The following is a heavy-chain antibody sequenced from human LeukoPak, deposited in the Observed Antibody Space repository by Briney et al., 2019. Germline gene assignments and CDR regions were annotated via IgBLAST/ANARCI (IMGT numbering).Heavy chain of an antibody. CDR2: IHWNGGST. J-gene: IGHJ6*02. CDR1: GFTFDDYG. D-gene: IGHD4-23*01. Sequence: GGSLRLSCAASGFTFDDYGMSWVRQAPGKGLEWVSGIHWNGGSTGYADSVKGRFTISRDNAKNSLYLQMNSLRAEDTALYHCATGYGGYYYGIDVWGQGTMVTVSS. V-gene: IGHV3-20*01. CDR3: ATGYGGYYYGIDV.